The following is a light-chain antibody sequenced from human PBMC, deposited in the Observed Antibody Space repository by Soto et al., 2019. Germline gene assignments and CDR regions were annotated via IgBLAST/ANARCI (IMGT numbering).Light chain of an antibody. V-gene: IGLV2-14*01. J-gene: IGLJ2*01. CDR2: EVR. CDR1: NSDVGGYNY. Sequence: QSALTQPASVSGSPGQSITISCTGTNSDVGGYNYVSWYQQFPGKAPKLIIYEVRNRPSGVSNRFSGSKSGNTASLTISGLQTEDEADYYCSSYTTISTLLFGGGTQLTVL. CDR3: SSYTTISTLL.